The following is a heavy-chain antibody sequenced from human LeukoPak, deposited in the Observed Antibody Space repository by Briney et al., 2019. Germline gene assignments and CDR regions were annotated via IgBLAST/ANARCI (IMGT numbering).Heavy chain of an antibody. V-gene: IGHV3-7*05. CDR2: IKQDGSEK. D-gene: IGHD5-24*01. CDR3: ARASDPWLQLT. J-gene: IGHJ5*02. CDR1: GFTLSNYW. Sequence: GGSLRLSCAASGFTLSNYWMIWVRQAPGKGLEWVTNIKQDGSEKRYADSVRGRFTVSRDNAQTSLYLQMSSLRAEDTAVYYCARASDPWLQLTWGQGTLVTVSS.